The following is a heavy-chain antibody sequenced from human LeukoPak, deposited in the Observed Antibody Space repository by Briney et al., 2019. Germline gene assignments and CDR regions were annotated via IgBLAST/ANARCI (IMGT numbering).Heavy chain of an antibody. Sequence: GGSLRLSCAASGFTFSSYAMHWVRQAPGKGLEWVAVISYDGSNKYYADSVKGRFTISRDNSKNTLYLQMNSLRAEDTAVYYCARDDCSSTSCYDYYMDVWGKGTTVTVSS. CDR2: ISYDGSNK. J-gene: IGHJ6*03. V-gene: IGHV3-30-3*01. D-gene: IGHD2-2*01. CDR1: GFTFSSYA. CDR3: ARDDCSSTSCYDYYMDV.